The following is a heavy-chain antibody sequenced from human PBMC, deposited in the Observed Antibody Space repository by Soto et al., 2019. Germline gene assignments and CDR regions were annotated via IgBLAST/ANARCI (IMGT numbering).Heavy chain of an antibody. D-gene: IGHD4-17*01. Sequence: PGGSLRLSCAASGLTFSDNYMSWIRQAPGKGLEWVSYITSSSDTDYADSVKGRFTISRDNAKNPLYLQMNSLRAEDTAVYYCARGHYELAYWGPGTLVTVS. V-gene: IGHV3-11*06. CDR2: ITSSSDT. J-gene: IGHJ4*02. CDR1: GLTFSDNY. CDR3: ARGHYELAY.